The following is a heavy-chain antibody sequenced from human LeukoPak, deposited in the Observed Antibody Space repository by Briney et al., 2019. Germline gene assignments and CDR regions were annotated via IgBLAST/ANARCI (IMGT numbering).Heavy chain of an antibody. D-gene: IGHD2-21*01. CDR3: ARLRSGDLLFDY. V-gene: IGHV4-34*01. CDR1: GGSFSGYY. Sequence: SETLSLTCAVYGGSFSGYYWSWIRQPPGKGLEWIGEINHSGSTNYNPSLKSRVTISVDTSKHQFSLKLSSVTAADTAVYYCARLRSGDLLFDYWGQGTLVTVSS. J-gene: IGHJ4*02. CDR2: INHSGST.